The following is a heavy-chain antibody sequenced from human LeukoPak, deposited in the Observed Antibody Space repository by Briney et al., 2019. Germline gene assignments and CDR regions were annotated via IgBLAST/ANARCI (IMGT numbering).Heavy chain of an antibody. J-gene: IGHJ4*02. Sequence: PGESLRLSCAASGFTFSTYSMNWVRQAPGKGLEWVSFISSSSSYIYYVDSVKGRFTISRHNAKNSLYLQMNSLRAEDTAAYYCARDSDHVRDYWGQGTLVTVSS. D-gene: IGHD3-10*01. V-gene: IGHV3-21*01. CDR1: GFTFSTYS. CDR3: ARDSDHVRDY. CDR2: ISSSSSYI.